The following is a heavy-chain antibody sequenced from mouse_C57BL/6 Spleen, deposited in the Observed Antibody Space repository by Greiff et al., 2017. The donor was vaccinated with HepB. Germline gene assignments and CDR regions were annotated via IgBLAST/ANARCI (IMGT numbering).Heavy chain of an antibody. D-gene: IGHD1-1*01. CDR3: ARGGGSSYPYYFDD. CDR1: GYTFTSYW. J-gene: IGHJ2*01. V-gene: IGHV1-64*01. Sequence: QVQLQQPGAELVKPGASVKLSCKASGYTFTSYWMHWVKQRPGQGLEWIGMIHPNSGSTNYNEKFKSKATLTVDKSSSTAYMQLSSLTSEDSAVYYCARGGGSSYPYYFDDWGQGTTLTVSS. CDR2: IHPNSGST.